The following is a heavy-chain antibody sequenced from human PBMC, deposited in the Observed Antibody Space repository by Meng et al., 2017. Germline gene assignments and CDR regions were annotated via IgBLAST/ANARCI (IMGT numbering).Heavy chain of an antibody. V-gene: IGHV1-69*13. Sequence: SVKVSCKASGGTFSSYAISWVRQAPGQGLEWMGGIIPIFGTANYAQKFQGRVTITADESTSTAYMELSSLRSEDTAVYYCARDLVAGDLFDYWGQGTLVTVSS. CDR3: ARDLVAGDLFDY. CDR1: GGTFSSYA. D-gene: IGHD6-19*01. CDR2: IIPIFGTA. J-gene: IGHJ4*02.